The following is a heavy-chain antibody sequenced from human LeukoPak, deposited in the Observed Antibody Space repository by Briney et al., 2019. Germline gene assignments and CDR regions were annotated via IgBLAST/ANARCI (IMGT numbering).Heavy chain of an antibody. V-gene: IGHV3-21*01. CDR2: ISSSSSYI. J-gene: IGHJ6*04. D-gene: IGHD3-10*02. CDR1: GFTFSSYS. CDR3: AELGITMIGGV. Sequence: GGSLRLSCAASGFTFSSYSMNWVRQAPGKGLEWVSSISSSSSYIYYADPVKGRFTISRDNAKNSPYLQMNSLRAEDTAVYYCAELGITMIGGVWGKGTTVTISS.